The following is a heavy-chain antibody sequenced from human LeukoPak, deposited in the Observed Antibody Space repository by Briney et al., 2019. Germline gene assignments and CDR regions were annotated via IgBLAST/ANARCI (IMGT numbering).Heavy chain of an antibody. CDR1: GYTFSRYG. CDR3: GRDWDWHVQF. V-gene: IGHV1-18*01. D-gene: IGHD1-26*01. CDR2: IGVFNGNR. Sequence: ASVKVSCKTSGYTFSRYGFSWVRQAPGQGLEWIGWIGVFNGNRNYAKSVQGRITLTADTSTNTTYMELRSLTSDDTAVYFWGRDWDWHVQFWGQGTLITVSS. J-gene: IGHJ4*02.